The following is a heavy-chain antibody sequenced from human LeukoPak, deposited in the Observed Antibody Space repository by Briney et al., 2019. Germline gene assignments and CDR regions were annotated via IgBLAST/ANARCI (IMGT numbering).Heavy chain of an antibody. D-gene: IGHD6-13*01. CDR1: GFTFGSYV. CDR2: ISAGGGST. CDR3: AKGRGSSWYEFDY. V-gene: IGHV3-23*01. Sequence: TGGSLRLSCAASGFTFGSYVMGWVRQAPGRGLEWVSGISAGGGSTYYADSVKGRFTISRDNSKNTDNSKNTLYLQMNSLRADDTAIYYCAKGRGSSWYEFDYWGQGTLVTVSS. J-gene: IGHJ4*02.